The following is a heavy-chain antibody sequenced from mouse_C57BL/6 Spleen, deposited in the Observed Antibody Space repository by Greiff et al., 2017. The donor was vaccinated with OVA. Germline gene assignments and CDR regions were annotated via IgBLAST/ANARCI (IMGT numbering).Heavy chain of an antibody. Sequence: EVQLQQSGPELVKPGASVKISCKASGYSFTGYYMNWVKQSPEKSLEWIGEINPSTGGTTYNQKFKDKATFTVDKSSSTAYMQLKRLTSEDSAVYYCANWEFAYWGQGTLVTVSA. V-gene: IGHV1-42*01. J-gene: IGHJ3*01. D-gene: IGHD4-1*01. CDR1: GYSFTGYY. CDR2: INPSTGGT. CDR3: ANWEFAY.